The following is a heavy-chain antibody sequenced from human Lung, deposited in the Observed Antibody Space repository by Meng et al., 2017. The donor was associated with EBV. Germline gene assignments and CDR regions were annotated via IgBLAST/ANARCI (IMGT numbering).Heavy chain of an antibody. V-gene: IGHV6-1*01. Sequence: QVQLQQSGPGLVKPSQTLSLTCAISGDSVSSNSAAWNWIRQSLSRGLEWLGRTYYRSKWYNDYAVSVKSRITINPDTSKNQFSLQLNSVTPEDTAVYYCASSRPLAGNWNYHYWGQGTLVTVSS. CDR3: ASSRPLAGNWNYHY. CDR1: GDSVSSNSAA. D-gene: IGHD1-7*01. J-gene: IGHJ4*02. CDR2: TYYRSKWYN.